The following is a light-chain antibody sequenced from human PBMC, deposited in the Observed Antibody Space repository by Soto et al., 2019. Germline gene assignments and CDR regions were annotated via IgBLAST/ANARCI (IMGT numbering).Light chain of an antibody. CDR2: GAS. J-gene: IGKJ1*01. Sequence: IVMTQSPATLSVSPGERATLSCRASQTIDNKLAWYQQRPDQAPRLLIYGASIRATGIPARFSGSGSGTEFTLTISGLQSEDFGVYYSQQYKDWRTFGQGTNVDIK. V-gene: IGKV3-15*01. CDR1: QTIDNK. CDR3: QQYKDWRT.